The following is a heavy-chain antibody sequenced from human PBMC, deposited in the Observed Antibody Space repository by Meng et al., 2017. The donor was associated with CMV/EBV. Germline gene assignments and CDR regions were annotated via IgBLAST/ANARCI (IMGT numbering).Heavy chain of an antibody. D-gene: IGHD4-17*01. Sequence: QLQLGQAGAQLRQSGASVQVSCKASGDTFTDDYMHWVRQAPGQGLEWMGCINPNSGDNNYAQKFQGRVTMTRDTSISTAYMELSRTRSDDTAVYYCTRDAHLTTVTPNWFDPWGQGTLVTVSS. V-gene: IGHV1-2*02. CDR3: TRDAHLTTVTPNWFDP. CDR2: INPNSGDN. CDR1: GDTFTDDY. J-gene: IGHJ5*02.